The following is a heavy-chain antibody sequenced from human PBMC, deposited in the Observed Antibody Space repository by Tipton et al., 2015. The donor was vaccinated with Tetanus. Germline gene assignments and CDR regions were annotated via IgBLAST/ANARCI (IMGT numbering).Heavy chain of an antibody. CDR2: ASYSGSS. Sequence: TLSLTCTVSGASISGYYWNWIRQPPGKGLEWIGYASYSGSSNYNPSLKSRVIISIDASKNQFSLKLSSVTATDTAVYYCAAQIIPTDRGGWFDPWGQGTLVTVSS. CDR1: GASISGYY. V-gene: IGHV4-59*08. J-gene: IGHJ5*02. CDR3: AAQIIPTDRGGWFDP. D-gene: IGHD3-3*01.